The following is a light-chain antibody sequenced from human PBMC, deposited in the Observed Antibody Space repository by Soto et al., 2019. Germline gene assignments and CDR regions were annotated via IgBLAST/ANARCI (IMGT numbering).Light chain of an antibody. Sequence: QSALTQPRSVPGSPGQSVTISCTGTNSDVGGYNFVSWYQQHPGKAPKLMMYDVNKRPSGVPDRFSASKSGNTASLTISGLQAEDEADYYCCSYAGSYTWVFGGGTKLTVL. CDR1: NSDVGGYNF. CDR2: DVN. CDR3: CSYAGSYTWV. V-gene: IGLV2-11*01. J-gene: IGLJ3*02.